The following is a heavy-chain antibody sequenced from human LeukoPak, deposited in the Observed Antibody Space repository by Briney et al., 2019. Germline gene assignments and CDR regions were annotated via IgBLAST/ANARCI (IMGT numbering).Heavy chain of an antibody. CDR2: ISGSGLST. J-gene: IGHJ4*02. CDR1: GFTFSSYA. D-gene: IGHD4-17*01. V-gene: IGHV3-23*01. CDR3: AKLPGDYGPY. Sequence: GGSLRLSCAASGFTFSSYAMNWVRQAPGKGPEWVSYISGSGLSTYYADSVKGRFTISRDNSKNTLYLQMNSLRAEDTAVYYCAKLPGDYGPYWGQGTLVTVSS.